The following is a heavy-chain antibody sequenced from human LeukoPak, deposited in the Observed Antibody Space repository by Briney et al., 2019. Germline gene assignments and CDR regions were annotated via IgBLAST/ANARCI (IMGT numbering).Heavy chain of an antibody. Sequence: PSETLSLTCTVSGGAISSYYWTWIRQPPGKGLDWIGYIYYSGSTKFNPSLKSRVTISVDTSKNQFSLKLSSVTAADTAVCYCARDEDCSGYSFDYWGQGTLVTVSS. J-gene: IGHJ4*02. CDR2: IYYSGST. D-gene: IGHD3-22*01. CDR3: ARDEDCSGYSFDY. CDR1: GGAISSYY. V-gene: IGHV4-59*01.